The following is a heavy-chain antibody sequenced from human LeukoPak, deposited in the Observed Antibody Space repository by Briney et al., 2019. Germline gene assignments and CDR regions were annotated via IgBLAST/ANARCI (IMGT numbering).Heavy chain of an antibody. CDR2: ILHSGST. D-gene: IGHD3-10*01. J-gene: IGHJ4*02. CDR1: GYSISSAYY. V-gene: IGHV4-38-2*02. Sequence: SETLSLTSAVSGYSISSAYYWGWIRQPPGKGLEWIGSILHSGSTYYNSSLKSRVTISVDTSKNHFSLKLTSVTAADTAVCYCARDTGVRGEMDFWGQGTLVTVSS. CDR3: ARDTGVRGEMDF.